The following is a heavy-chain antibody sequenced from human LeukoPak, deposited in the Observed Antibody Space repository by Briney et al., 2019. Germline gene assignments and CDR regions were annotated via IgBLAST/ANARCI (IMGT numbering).Heavy chain of an antibody. D-gene: IGHD4/OR15-4a*01. CDR2: LSGGGGST. CDR3: AKERDYGPADY. CDR1: GFIFNKHA. Sequence: GGSLRLSCAASGFIFNKHAMSWVRQAPGKGLEWVSGLSGGGGSTDYADSVKGRFTVSRDNSKNTLFLQMNSLRAEDTAIYYCAKERDYGPADYWGQGTLVTVSS. V-gene: IGHV3-23*01. J-gene: IGHJ4*02.